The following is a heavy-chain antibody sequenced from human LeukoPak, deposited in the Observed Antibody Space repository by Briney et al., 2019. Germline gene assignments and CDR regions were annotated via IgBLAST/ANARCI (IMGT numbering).Heavy chain of an antibody. V-gene: IGHV4-59*08. CDR2: VSKTGDT. D-gene: IGHD1-26*01. Sequence: PSETLSLTCTVSGGSLTTHYWAWLRQPPGKGREWIGFVSKTGDTNSNRSLKSGVTISVDTSKNTFSLQLSSLTAADTAVYFCARRGAPSELYYLDSWGQGTLVTVSS. CDR1: GGSLTTHY. J-gene: IGHJ4*02. CDR3: ARRGAPSELYYLDS.